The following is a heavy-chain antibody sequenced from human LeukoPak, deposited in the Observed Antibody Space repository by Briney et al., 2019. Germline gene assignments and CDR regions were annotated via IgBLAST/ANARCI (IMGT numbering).Heavy chain of an antibody. CDR3: TRENYVPDS. J-gene: IGHJ4*02. Sequence: GGSLILSCVASGYNFSPYWMSWVRQTPGKGLEWVASISNGGYATYYVDSVRGRFTISRDDAKNSLFLQMNGLGADDTAVYYCTRENYVPDSWGQGTLVTVSS. CDR1: GYNFSPYW. D-gene: IGHD3-10*02. V-gene: IGHV3-7*03. CDR2: ISNGGYAT.